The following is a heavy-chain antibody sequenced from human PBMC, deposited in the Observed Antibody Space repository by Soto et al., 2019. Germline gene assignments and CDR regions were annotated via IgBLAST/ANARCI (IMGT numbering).Heavy chain of an antibody. CDR3: ARDNLVGYYYGSGTIYFDY. CDR2: ISSSSSTI. CDR1: GFTFSSYS. J-gene: IGHJ4*02. V-gene: IGHV3-48*02. D-gene: IGHD3-10*01. Sequence: EVQLVESGGGLVQPGGSLRLSCAASGFTFSSYSMNWVRQAPGKGLEWVSYISSSSSTIYYPDSVKGRFTISRDNAKNSLYLQMNSLRDEDTAVYYCARDNLVGYYYGSGTIYFDYWGQGTLVTVSS.